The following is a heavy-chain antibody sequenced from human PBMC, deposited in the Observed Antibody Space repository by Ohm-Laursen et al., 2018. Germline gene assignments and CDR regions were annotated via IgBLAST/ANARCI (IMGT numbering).Heavy chain of an antibody. J-gene: IGHJ3*02. V-gene: IGHV3-21*04. CDR2: ISSCSSYI. Sequence: SLRLSCAASGFTFSSYSMNWVRLAPGKGLEWVSSISSCSSYIYYADSVKGRFTISRDNSKNTLYLQMNSLRAEDTAVYYCARADSSGWYSRYAFDIWGQGTMVTVS. D-gene: IGHD6-19*01. CDR1: GFTFSSYS. CDR3: ARADSSGWYSRYAFDI.